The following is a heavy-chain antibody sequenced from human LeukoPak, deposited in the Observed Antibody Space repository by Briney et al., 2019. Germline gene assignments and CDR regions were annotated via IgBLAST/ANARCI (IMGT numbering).Heavy chain of an antibody. D-gene: IGHD3-22*01. CDR3: ARQVIVVVITTGIDP. J-gene: IGHJ5*02. CDR1: GGSISSSSYY. V-gene: IGHV4-39*01. CDR2: IYYSGST. Sequence: PSETLSLTCTVSGGSISSSSYYWSWIRQPPGKGLEWIGSIYYSGSTYYNPSLKSRVTISVDTSKNQFSLKLSSVTAADTAVYYCARQVIVVVITTGIDPWGQGTLVTVSS.